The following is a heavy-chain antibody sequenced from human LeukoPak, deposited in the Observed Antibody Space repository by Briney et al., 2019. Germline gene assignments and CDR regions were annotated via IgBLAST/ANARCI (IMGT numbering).Heavy chain of an antibody. CDR2: ISSRSSYI. D-gene: IGHD6-13*01. CDR1: GFTFSSYS. Sequence: GGSLRLSCAASGFTFSSYSVNWVRQAPGKGLEWVSSISSRSSYIYYADSVKGRFTISRDNAKNSLYLQMNSLRAEDTAVYYCAREGGGIAAGVYYFDYWGQGTLVTLSS. V-gene: IGHV3-21*01. J-gene: IGHJ4*02. CDR3: AREGGGIAAGVYYFDY.